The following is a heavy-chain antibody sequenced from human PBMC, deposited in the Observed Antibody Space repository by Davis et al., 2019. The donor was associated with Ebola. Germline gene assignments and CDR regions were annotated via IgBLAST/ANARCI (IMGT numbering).Heavy chain of an antibody. V-gene: IGHV3-21*01. CDR2: ISSSSSYI. CDR3: ARSEQ. D-gene: IGHD1/OR15-1a*01. CDR1: SFSFPSYR. Sequence: GESLKISCAASSFSFPSYRMNWVRQAPGKGLEWVSSISSSSSYIYYADSVKGRFTISRDNAKNSLYLQMNSLRAEDTAVYYCARSEQWGQGTLVTVTS. J-gene: IGHJ4*02.